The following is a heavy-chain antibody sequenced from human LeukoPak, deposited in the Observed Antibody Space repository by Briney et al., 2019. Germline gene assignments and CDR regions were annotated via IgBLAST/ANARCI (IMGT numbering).Heavy chain of an antibody. V-gene: IGHV2-70*01. CDR2: IDWDDDK. Sequence: SGPTQLNPTQTLTLTCTFSGFSLSSSGMTVGWIRQPPGKALEWLALIDWDDDKYYSTSLKTRLTISKDTSKNQVVLRMTNMDPVDTATYYCARTTFARIRFDYWGQGIPVTVSS. CDR3: ARTTFARIRFDY. J-gene: IGHJ4*02. D-gene: IGHD1-1*01. CDR1: GFSLSSSGMT.